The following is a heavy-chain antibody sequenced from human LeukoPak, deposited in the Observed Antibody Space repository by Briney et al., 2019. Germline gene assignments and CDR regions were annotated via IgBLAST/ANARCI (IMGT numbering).Heavy chain of an antibody. D-gene: IGHD6-13*01. CDR1: AYTFTIYD. V-gene: IGHV1-8*01. CDR3: SRRGSVQQLVRREYYSDY. CDR2: MNPNSGNT. Sequence: ASVNLSFNAYAYTFTIYDIDWVRQATGQGLEWMGWMNPNSGNTGYAQKFQGRGPMTSNTSISTAYLELSRLRSEATAVDYCSRRGSVQQLVRREYYSDYWGQGTLVTVSS. J-gene: IGHJ4*02.